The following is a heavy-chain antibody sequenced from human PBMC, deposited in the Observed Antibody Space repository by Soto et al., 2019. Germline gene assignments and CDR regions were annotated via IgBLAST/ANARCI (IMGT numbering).Heavy chain of an antibody. Sequence: QVQLQQWGAGLLKPSETLSLTCAVYGGSFSGYYWSWIRQPPGKGLEWIGEINHSGSTNYNPSLKSRVTISVDTSKNQFSLKLSSVTAADTAVYYCARGRARRHYGMDVWGQGTTVTVSS. J-gene: IGHJ6*02. V-gene: IGHV4-34*01. CDR3: ARGRARRHYGMDV. CDR1: GGSFSGYY. D-gene: IGHD6-25*01. CDR2: INHSGST.